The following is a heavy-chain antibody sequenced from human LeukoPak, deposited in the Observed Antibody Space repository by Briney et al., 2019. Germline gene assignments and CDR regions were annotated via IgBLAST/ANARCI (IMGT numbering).Heavy chain of an antibody. CDR3: ARVSLAVGNNWFDP. CDR2: INHSGST. D-gene: IGHD6-19*01. CDR1: GGSFSGYY. Sequence: PSETLSLTCAVYGGSFSGYYWSWIRQPPGKGLEWIGEINHSGSTNYNPSLKSRVTISVDTSKNQFSLKLSSVTAADTAVYYCARVSLAVGNNWFDPWGQGTLVTVSS. J-gene: IGHJ5*02. V-gene: IGHV4-34*01.